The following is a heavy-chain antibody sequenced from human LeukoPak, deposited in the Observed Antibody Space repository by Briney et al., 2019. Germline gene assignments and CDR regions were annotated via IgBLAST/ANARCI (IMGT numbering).Heavy chain of an antibody. J-gene: IGHJ3*02. Sequence: SETLSLTCTVSGYSISSGYYWGWIRQPPGKGLEWIGSMYHSGSTYYNPSLKSRVTISVDTSKNQFSLKLSSVTAADTAVYYCAREVVQQYGPDAFDIWGQGTMVTVSS. CDR3: AREVVQQYGPDAFDI. V-gene: IGHV4-38-2*02. CDR2: MYHSGST. D-gene: IGHD4-17*01. CDR1: GYSISSGYY.